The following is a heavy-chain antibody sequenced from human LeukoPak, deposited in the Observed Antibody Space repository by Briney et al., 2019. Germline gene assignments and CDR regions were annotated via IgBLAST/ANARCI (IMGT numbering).Heavy chain of an antibody. V-gene: IGHV3-21*01. J-gene: IGHJ4*02. D-gene: IGHD7-27*01. CDR1: GFTFSSYG. Sequence: GTLRLSCAASGFTFSSYGMSWVRQAPGKGLEWVSYITNTGNSMEYVDSVKGRFTTSRDNSKNSLYLQMNSLRAEDTAVYYCGRGHWGLDYWGQGALVTVSP. CDR3: GRGHWGLDY. CDR2: ITNTGNSM.